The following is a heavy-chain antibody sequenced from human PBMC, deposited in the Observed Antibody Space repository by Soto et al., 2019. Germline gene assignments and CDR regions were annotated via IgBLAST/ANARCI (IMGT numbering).Heavy chain of an antibody. D-gene: IGHD5-18*01. CDR3: ARLGADTAMDFYYYYGMDV. Sequence: SVKVSCKASGGTFSSYAISWVRQAPGQGLEWMGGIIPIFGTANYAQKFQGRVTITADESTSTAYMELSSLRSEDTAVYYCARLGADTAMDFYYYYGMDVWGQGTTVTFSS. V-gene: IGHV1-69*13. CDR2: IIPIFGTA. J-gene: IGHJ6*02. CDR1: GGTFSSYA.